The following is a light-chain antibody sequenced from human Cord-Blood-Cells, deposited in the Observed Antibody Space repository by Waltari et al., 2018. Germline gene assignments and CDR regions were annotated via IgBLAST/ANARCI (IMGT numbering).Light chain of an antibody. J-gene: IGLJ3*02. CDR1: ALPKQY. CDR2: KDS. Sequence: SYELPQPPSVSVSPGQTARITCSGDALPKQYAYWYQQKSGQAPVLVIYKDSERPSGIPERFSDSSSGTTVTLTISGVQAEDEADYYCQSADSSGTYWVFGGGTKLTVL. V-gene: IGLV3-25*02. CDR3: QSADSSGTYWV.